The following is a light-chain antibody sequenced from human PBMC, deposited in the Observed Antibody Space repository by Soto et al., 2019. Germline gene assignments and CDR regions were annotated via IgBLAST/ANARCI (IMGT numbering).Light chain of an antibody. CDR3: QQYGSSIT. CDR2: GAS. V-gene: IGKV3-20*01. Sequence: EIVLTQSPGTLSLSPGERATLSCRASRGLSSTYLAWYQQKPGQAPRLLIYGASSRATGIPDRFGGSGSGTDFTLTISRLEPEDFAVYYCQQYGSSITFGQGTRLEIK. J-gene: IGKJ5*01. CDR1: RGLSSTY.